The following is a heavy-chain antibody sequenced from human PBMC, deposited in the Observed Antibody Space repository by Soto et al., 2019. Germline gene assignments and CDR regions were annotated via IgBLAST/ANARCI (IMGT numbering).Heavy chain of an antibody. Sequence: LSLTCSVSGGSISHYYWSWIRQSPGKGLGWIGYAYYSGSTDYNPSLKSRVTMSVDTSKNQVSLKLNSVTTADTAVYYCARDRSTYGGGGTGEVNENWFDPCGPGTLVTVSS. V-gene: IGHV4-59*01. CDR1: GGSISHYY. D-gene: IGHD2-8*01. CDR2: AYYSGST. CDR3: ARDRSTYGGGGTGEVNENWFDP. J-gene: IGHJ5*02.